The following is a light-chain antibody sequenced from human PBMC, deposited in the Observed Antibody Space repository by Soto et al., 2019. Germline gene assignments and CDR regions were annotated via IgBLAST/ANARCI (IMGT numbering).Light chain of an antibody. CDR2: GNN. CDR3: QSYDSSLSGVV. J-gene: IGLJ2*01. CDR1: SSNIGAGYD. V-gene: IGLV1-40*01. Sequence: QSVLTQPPSVSGAPGQRVTISCTGSSSNIGAGYDVHWYQQLPGTAPKLLIYGNNNQPSGVPDRFSGSKSGTSASLAITGLQADDEADYYCQSYDSSLSGVVFGGGTKLTVL.